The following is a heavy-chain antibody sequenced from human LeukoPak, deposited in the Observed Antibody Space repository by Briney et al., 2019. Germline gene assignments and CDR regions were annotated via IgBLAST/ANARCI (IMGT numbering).Heavy chain of an antibody. CDR1: ELTVSNNY. CDR3: ATDYGDYEPIDY. Sequence: GGSLRLSCAASELTVSNNYMSWVRQAPGRGLEWVAVISFDGTNKYYADSVEGRFSVSRDNSKNTLYLQMNSLRPDDTAMYYCATDYGDYEPIDYWGQGTLVTVSS. V-gene: IGHV3-30*03. CDR2: ISFDGTNK. D-gene: IGHD4-17*01. J-gene: IGHJ4*02.